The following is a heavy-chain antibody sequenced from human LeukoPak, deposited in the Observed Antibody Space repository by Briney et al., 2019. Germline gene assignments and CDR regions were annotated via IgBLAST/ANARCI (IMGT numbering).Heavy chain of an antibody. CDR3: TTAAFH. D-gene: IGHD6-25*01. J-gene: IGHJ1*01. CDR1: GFTLSNGW. V-gene: IGHV3-15*01. CDR2: IRSETDGGTT. Sequence: GGSLRLSCAASGFTLSNGWMSWVRRAPGKGLGWVGHIRSETDGGTTDYVAPVKGRFTIARDDSKNTFYLQMNSLKTEDTAVYYCTTAAFHWGQGTLVTAPS.